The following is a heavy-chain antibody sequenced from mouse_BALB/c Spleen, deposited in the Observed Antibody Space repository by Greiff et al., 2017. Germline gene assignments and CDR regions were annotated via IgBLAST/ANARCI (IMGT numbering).Heavy chain of an antibody. D-gene: IGHD2-1*01. CDR3: AIYYGNLYYAMDY. Sequence: AAELARPGASVKMSCKASGYTFTSYTMHWVKQRPGQGLEWIGYINPSSGYTEYNQKFKDKTTLTADKSSSTAYMQLSSLTSEDSAVYYCAIYYGNLYYAMDYWGQGTSVTVSS. CDR1: GYTFTSYT. CDR2: INPSSGYT. J-gene: IGHJ4*01. V-gene: IGHV1-4*02.